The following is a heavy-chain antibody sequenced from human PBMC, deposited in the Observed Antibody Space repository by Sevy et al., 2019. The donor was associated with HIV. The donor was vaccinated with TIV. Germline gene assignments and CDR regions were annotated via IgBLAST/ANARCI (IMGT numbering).Heavy chain of an antibody. J-gene: IGHJ5*02. CDR2: IIPIFGTA. CDR3: ARGYSSSSGLSWFDP. CDR1: GGTFSSYA. D-gene: IGHD6-6*01. Sequence: ASVKVSCKASGGTFSSYAISWERQAPGQGLEWMGGIIPIFGTANYAQKFQGRVTITADKSTSTAYMELSSLRSEDTAVYYCARGYSSSSGLSWFDPWGQGTLVTVSS. V-gene: IGHV1-69*06.